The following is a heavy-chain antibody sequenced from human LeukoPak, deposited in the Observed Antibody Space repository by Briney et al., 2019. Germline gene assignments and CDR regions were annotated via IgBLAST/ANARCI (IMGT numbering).Heavy chain of an antibody. J-gene: IGHJ4*02. CDR1: GYSISSGYY. CDR3: ARLYLPATRFDY. Sequence: SETLSLTCTVSGYSISSGYYWGWIRQPPGKGLEWIGEINHSGSTNYNPSLKSRVTISVDTSKNQFSLKLTSVTAADTAVYYCARLYLPATRFDYWGLGTLVTVSS. D-gene: IGHD5-24*01. V-gene: IGHV4-38-2*02. CDR2: INHSGST.